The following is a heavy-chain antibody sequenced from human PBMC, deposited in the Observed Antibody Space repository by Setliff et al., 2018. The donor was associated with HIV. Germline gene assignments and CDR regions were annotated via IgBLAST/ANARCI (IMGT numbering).Heavy chain of an antibody. CDR2: IIPIFGTA. D-gene: IGHD4-17*01. V-gene: IGHV1-69*13. CDR1: GDTFSSYV. J-gene: IGHJ5*02. CDR3: ASSIPTEQGPWFDP. Sequence: SVKVSCKASGDTFSSYVFSWVRQAPGQGLEWMGGIIPIFGTANYAQKFQGRVTITADESTYTAYMELSSLRSEDTAVYYCASSIPTEQGPWFDPWGQGTLVTVSS.